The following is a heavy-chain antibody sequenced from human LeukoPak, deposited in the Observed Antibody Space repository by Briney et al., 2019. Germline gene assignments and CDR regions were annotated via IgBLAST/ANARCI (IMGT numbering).Heavy chain of an antibody. D-gene: IGHD6-6*01. V-gene: IGHV4-38-2*02. CDR3: CGLVQYSSFHRDA. CDR1: GYSIRSGFY. J-gene: IGHJ5*02. CDR2: IYHSGIA. Sequence: SETLSLTCSVSGYSIRSGFYWGWIRQSPGKGLEWIANIYHSGIAYYTPSLKSRVTISVDTSKNQFSLKLNSVTAADTAVYYCCGLVQYSSFHRDAWGQGTLVTVSS.